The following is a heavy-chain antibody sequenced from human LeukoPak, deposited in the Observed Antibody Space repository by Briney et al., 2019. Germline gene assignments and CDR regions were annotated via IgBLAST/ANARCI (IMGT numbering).Heavy chain of an antibody. CDR1: GFTFSSYA. V-gene: IGHV3-23*01. CDR2: ISGSGGST. D-gene: IGHD6-19*01. Sequence: GGSLRLSCAASGFTFSSYAMSWVRQAPGKGLEWVSAISGSGGSTYYADSVKGRFTISRDNSKNTLYPQMNSLRAEDTAVYYCAKDQTSRYSSGCPDVWGKGTTVTVSS. J-gene: IGHJ6*04. CDR3: AKDQTSRYSSGCPDV.